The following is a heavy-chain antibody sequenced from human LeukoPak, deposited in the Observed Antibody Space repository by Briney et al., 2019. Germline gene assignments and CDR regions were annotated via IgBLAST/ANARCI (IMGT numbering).Heavy chain of an antibody. Sequence: ASVKVSCKASGYTFTSYGISWVRQAPGQGREWMGWISAYSGNTNYAQTLQGRVTMTTDTSTSTAYMELRSLRSDDTAVYYCASAKSQYYFDYWGQGTLVTVSS. CDR2: ISAYSGNT. J-gene: IGHJ4*02. CDR3: ASAKSQYYFDY. CDR1: GYTFTSYG. D-gene: IGHD5-18*01. V-gene: IGHV1-18*01.